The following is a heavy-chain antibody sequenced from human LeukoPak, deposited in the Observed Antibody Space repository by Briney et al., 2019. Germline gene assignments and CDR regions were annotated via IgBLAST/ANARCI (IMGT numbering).Heavy chain of an antibody. CDR3: ARAPTVLLWFGELPSYYYGMDV. Sequence: PGGSLRLSCAASGFTFSSYGMHWVRQAPGKGLEWVAVIWYDGSNKYYADSVKGRFTISRDNSKNTLYLQMNRLRAEDTAVYYCARAPTVLLWFGELPSYYYGMDVWGKGTTVTVSS. J-gene: IGHJ6*04. V-gene: IGHV3-33*01. D-gene: IGHD3-10*01. CDR1: GFTFSSYG. CDR2: IWYDGSNK.